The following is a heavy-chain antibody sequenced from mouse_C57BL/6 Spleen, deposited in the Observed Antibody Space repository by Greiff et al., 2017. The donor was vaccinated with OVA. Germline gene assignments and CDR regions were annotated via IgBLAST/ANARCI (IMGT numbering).Heavy chain of an antibody. D-gene: IGHD2-4*01. CDR2: ISSGSSTI. CDR1: GFTFSDYG. Sequence: EVKVVESGGGLVKPGGSLKLSCAASGFTFSDYGMHWVRQAPEKGLEWVAYISSGSSTIYYADTVKGRFTISRDNAKNTLFLQMTSLRSEDTAMYYCARDDYDGGYFDVWGTGTTVTVSS. CDR3: ARDDYDGGYFDV. J-gene: IGHJ1*03. V-gene: IGHV5-17*01.